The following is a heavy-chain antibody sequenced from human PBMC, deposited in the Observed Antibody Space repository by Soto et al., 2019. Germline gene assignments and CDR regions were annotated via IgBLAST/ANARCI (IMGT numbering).Heavy chain of an antibody. J-gene: IGHJ6*02. D-gene: IGHD6-13*01. CDR2: IIPIFGTA. CDR1: GSTFSSYA. Sequence: QVQLVQSGAEVKKPGSSVKVSCKASGSTFSSYAISWVRQAPGQGLEWMGGIIPIFGTANYAQKFQGRVTINADKSTSKAYMELSSLRSEDTAVYYCARDSPSPYPGIAAAGGYYYGMDVWGQGTTVTVSS. V-gene: IGHV1-69*06. CDR3: ARDSPSPYPGIAAAGGYYYGMDV.